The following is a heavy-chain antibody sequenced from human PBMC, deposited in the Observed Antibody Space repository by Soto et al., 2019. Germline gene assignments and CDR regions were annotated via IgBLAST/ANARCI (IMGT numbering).Heavy chain of an antibody. CDR3: ARFQSYSLWDYYYGMDV. D-gene: IGHD2-15*01. CDR1: GGSFSGYY. Sequence: SETLSLTCAVYGGSFSGYYWSWIRQPPGKGLEWIGEINHSGSTNYNPSLKSRVTISVDTSKNQFSLKLSSVTAADTAVYYCARFQSYSLWDYYYGMDVWGQGTTVTVSS. J-gene: IGHJ6*02. V-gene: IGHV4-34*01. CDR2: INHSGST.